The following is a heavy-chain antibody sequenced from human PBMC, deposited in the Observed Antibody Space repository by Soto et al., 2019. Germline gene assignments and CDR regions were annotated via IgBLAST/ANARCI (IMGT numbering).Heavy chain of an antibody. J-gene: IGHJ5*02. D-gene: IGHD5-18*01. CDR3: AKDRSVDTRDWFDP. CDR2: ITGSGGST. CDR1: GFTFGTYA. Sequence: HPGGSLRLSCAASGFTFGTYAMNWVRQAPGKGLEWVSGITGSGGSTYYADSVKGRFTISRDNSKNTLYLQMNSLRGDDTAVYYCAKDRSVDTRDWFDPWGQGTLVTVSS. V-gene: IGHV3-23*01.